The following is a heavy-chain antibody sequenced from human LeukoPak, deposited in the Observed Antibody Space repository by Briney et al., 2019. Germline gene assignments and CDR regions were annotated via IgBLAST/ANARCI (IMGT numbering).Heavy chain of an antibody. D-gene: IGHD3-3*01. V-gene: IGHV4-30-4*01. J-gene: IGHJ3*02. Sequence: SGTLSLTCTVSGGSISSGDYYWSWIRQPPGKGLEWIGYIYYSGSTYYNPSLKSRVTISVDTSKNQFSLKLSSVTAADTAVYYCARDPGAFGVVIDSHAFDIWGQGTMVTVSS. CDR2: IYYSGST. CDR1: GGSISSGDYY. CDR3: ARDPGAFGVVIDSHAFDI.